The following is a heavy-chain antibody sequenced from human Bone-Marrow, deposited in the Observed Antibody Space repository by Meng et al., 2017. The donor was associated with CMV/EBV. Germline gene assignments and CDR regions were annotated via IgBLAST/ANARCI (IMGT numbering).Heavy chain of an antibody. Sequence: SETLSLTCAVYGDSLSNHFWNWVRQPPGKGLEWIGEINNKASTNYNPSLKSRVTMSVDTSKNQFSLKLTSVTAADTAVYYCARSNYCNTIPCSLLRADYYYGLDVWGQGTTVTVSS. J-gene: IGHJ6*02. CDR2: INNKAST. D-gene: IGHD2/OR15-2a*01. V-gene: IGHV4-34*01. CDR3: ARSNYCNTIPCSLLRADYYYGLDV. CDR1: GDSLSNHF.